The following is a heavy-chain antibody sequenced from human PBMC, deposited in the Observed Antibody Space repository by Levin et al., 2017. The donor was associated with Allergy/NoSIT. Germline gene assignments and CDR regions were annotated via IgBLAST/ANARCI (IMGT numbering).Heavy chain of an antibody. V-gene: IGHV3-30-3*01. CDR3: ARDGSRSGWEYFFDS. D-gene: IGHD6-19*01. Sequence: GGSLRLSCAASGFTFSRSSMNWVRQAPGKGLEWVAIISYDGNNRYYADSVRGRFTISRDNSKNTLYLQMNSLRPEDTAVYYCARDGSRSGWEYFFDSWGQGNLVSVSS. CDR2: ISYDGNNR. CDR1: GFTFSRSS. J-gene: IGHJ4*02.